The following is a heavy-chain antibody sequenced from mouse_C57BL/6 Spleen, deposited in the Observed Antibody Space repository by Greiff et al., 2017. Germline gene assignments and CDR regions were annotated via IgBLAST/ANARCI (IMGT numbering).Heavy chain of an antibody. Sequence: EVQLQESGPGLVKPSQSLSLTCSVTGYSITSGYYWNWIRQFPGNKLEWMGYISYDGSNNYNPSLKNRISITRDTSKNQFFLTLNSVTTEDTATYYCARTNYYGSRGYFDYWGQGTTLTVSS. CDR2: ISYDGSN. CDR3: ARTNYYGSRGYFDY. J-gene: IGHJ2*01. D-gene: IGHD1-1*01. CDR1: GYSITSGYY. V-gene: IGHV3-6*01.